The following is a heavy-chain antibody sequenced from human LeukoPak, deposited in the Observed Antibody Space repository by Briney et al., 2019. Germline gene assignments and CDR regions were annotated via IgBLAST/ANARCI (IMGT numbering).Heavy chain of an antibody. D-gene: IGHD5-12*01. V-gene: IGHV3-48*01. CDR3: ARRNGQDIVATFRRRYYFDY. CDR1: GFTFSSYS. CDR2: ISSSSSTI. Sequence: GGSLRLSCAASGFTFSSYSMNWVRQAPGKGLEWVSYISSSSSTIYYADSVKGRFTISRDNAKNSLYLQMNSLRAEDTAVYYCARRNGQDIVATFRRRYYFDYWGQGTLVTVSS. J-gene: IGHJ4*02.